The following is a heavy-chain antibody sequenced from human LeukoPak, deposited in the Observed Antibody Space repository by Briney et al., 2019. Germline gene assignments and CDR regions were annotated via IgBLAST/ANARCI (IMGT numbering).Heavy chain of an antibody. Sequence: GGSLRLSCAASGFSFSPYWMSWVRQGPGKGLEWVARINTDGSGTSYVDSVKGRFTISRDNAQNSLYLQMNSLTAEDPAVYYCARLFGGVTTFAYWGPGTPVPPPS. CDR2: INTDGSGT. CDR1: GFSFSPYW. V-gene: IGHV3-7*01. J-gene: IGHJ4*02. D-gene: IGHD4-17*01. CDR3: ARLFGGVTTFAY.